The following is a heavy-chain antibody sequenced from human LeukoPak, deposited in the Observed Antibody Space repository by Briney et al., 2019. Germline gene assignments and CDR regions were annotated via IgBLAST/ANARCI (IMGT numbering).Heavy chain of an antibody. J-gene: IGHJ3*02. CDR3: ARSVFSFSGYEWDPFDI. V-gene: IGHV3-7*03. CDR1: GFIFTTYW. D-gene: IGHD6-25*01. Sequence: GEPLRLSCAASGFIFTTYWKTWVRQPPEKGLEQVGNRKQYESETYYVDPVNGRLAIFKDNTKNSLYLLMIDLRAEDTAVYYCARSVFSFSGYEWDPFDIWGQGTMVTVSS. CDR2: RKQYESET.